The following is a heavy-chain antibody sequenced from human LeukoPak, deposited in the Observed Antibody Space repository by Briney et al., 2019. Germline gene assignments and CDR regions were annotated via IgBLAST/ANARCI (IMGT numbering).Heavy chain of an antibody. Sequence: SETLSLTCAVYGGSFSGYYWSWIRQPPGKGLEWIGEINHSGSTNYNPSLKSRVTISVDTSKNQFSLKLSSVTAADTAVYYCARLRPTVVMYYYYYYYMDVWGKGTTVTISS. CDR1: GGSFSGYY. CDR2: INHSGST. J-gene: IGHJ6*03. CDR3: ARLRPTVVMYYYYYYYMDV. D-gene: IGHD4-23*01. V-gene: IGHV4-34*01.